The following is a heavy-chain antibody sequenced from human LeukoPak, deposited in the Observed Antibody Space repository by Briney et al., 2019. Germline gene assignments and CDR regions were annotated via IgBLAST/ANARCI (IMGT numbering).Heavy chain of an antibody. CDR2: IWYDGSNK. CDR1: GFTFSSYG. J-gene: IGHJ6*02. Sequence: GGSLRLSCAASGFTFSSYGMHWVRQAPGKGLEWVVVIWYDGSNKYYADSVKGRFTISRDNSKNTLYLQMNSLRAEDTAVYYCARGYDFWSGYYPYGMDVWGQGTTVTVSS. D-gene: IGHD3-3*01. CDR3: ARGYDFWSGYYPYGMDV. V-gene: IGHV3-33*01.